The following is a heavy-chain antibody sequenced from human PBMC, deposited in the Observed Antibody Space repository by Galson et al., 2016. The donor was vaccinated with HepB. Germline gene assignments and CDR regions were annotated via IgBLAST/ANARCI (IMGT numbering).Heavy chain of an antibody. V-gene: IGHV3-74*01. CDR2: INSDGTTT. D-gene: IGHD3-9*01. J-gene: IGHJ4*02. Sequence: SLRLSCAASRFAFSSYWMHWVRQVPGKGLVWVSRINSDGTTTTYADSVKGRFTVSRDNAQNTLYLHMTSLRGEDTAVYYCTTDLTGNHPLYWGQGTLFTVSS. CDR3: TTDLTGNHPLY. CDR1: RFAFSSYW.